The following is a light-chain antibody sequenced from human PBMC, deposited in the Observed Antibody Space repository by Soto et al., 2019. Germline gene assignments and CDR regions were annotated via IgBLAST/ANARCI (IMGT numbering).Light chain of an antibody. J-gene: IGLJ1*01. CDR2: TVS. CDR3: SSFTTDSTYV. CDR1: SSDVGANIF. V-gene: IGLV2-14*01. Sequence: QSALTQPASVSGSPGQSITISCTGTSSDVGANIFVSWYQQHPGKVPKLMIYTVSSRPSGVSQRFSGSKSGNTASLTISGLQADDEADYYCSSFTTDSTYVFGTGTKVTVL.